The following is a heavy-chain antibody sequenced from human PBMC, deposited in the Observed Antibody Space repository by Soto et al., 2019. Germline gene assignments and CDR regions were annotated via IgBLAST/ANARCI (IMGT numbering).Heavy chain of an antibody. CDR2: VGGSDDDK. CDR3: ATSSTSFKGVWDYFDM. Sequence: EVQLLESGGGVVQPGGSLRLSCAASGFTFSDYAMSWVRQTPGKGLQWVSGVGGSDDDKHYADSVRGRLIVSRDNSKNTLYIQMNCLRSEDTAIYYCATSSTSFKGVWDYFDMWGQGTEFTVSS. CDR1: GFTFSDYA. J-gene: IGHJ3*02. V-gene: IGHV3-23*01. D-gene: IGHD2-8*01.